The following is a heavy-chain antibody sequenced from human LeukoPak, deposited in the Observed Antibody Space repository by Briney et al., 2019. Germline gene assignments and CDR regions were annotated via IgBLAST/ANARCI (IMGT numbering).Heavy chain of an antibody. Sequence: GGSLRLSCAASGFTFSSYGMHWVRQAPGKGLEWVAVISYDGSNKYYADSVKGRFTISRDNSKNTLYLQMNSLRAEDTAVYYCVKDYYDSSGYTWPGDYWGQGTLVTVSS. CDR1: GFTFSSYG. D-gene: IGHD3-22*01. CDR3: VKDYYDSSGYTWPGDY. V-gene: IGHV3-30*18. CDR2: ISYDGSNK. J-gene: IGHJ4*02.